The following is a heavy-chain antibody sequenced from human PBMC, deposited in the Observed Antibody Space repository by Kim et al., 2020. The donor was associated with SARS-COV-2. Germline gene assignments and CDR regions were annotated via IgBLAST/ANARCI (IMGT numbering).Heavy chain of an antibody. V-gene: IGHV3-23*02. CDR3: AKTDLTPLFGLPNNHYYGMDV. D-gene: IGHD3-3*01. CDR2: ISGAGVNT. Sequence: GGSLRLSCAASGFTFSTYAMNWVRQAPGKGLEWVSSISGAGVNTYYKDALKGRFTITTDNSRNALFLQMNSLGAEDTAVYYCAKTDLTPLFGLPNNHYYGMDVWGKGTADTVSS. J-gene: IGHJ6*04. CDR1: GFTFSTYA.